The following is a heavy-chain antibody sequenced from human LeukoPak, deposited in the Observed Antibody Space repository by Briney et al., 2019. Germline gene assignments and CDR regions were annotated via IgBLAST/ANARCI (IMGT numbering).Heavy chain of an antibody. CDR1: GGSISGDY. D-gene: IGHD4-17*01. J-gene: IGHJ4*02. Sequence: PSETLSLTCTVSGGSISGDYWSWLRQPPGKGLEWIGYIHYTGSSNYNPSLKSRVTMSVDTSKNQLSLTLGSMTAADTAVYHCARGTETTGYFDFWGPGTLVTVSS. CDR3: ARGTETTGYFDF. CDR2: IHYTGSS. V-gene: IGHV4-59*01.